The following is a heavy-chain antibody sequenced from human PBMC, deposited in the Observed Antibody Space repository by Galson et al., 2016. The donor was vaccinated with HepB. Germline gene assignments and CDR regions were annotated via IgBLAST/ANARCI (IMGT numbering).Heavy chain of an antibody. CDR1: GGSISDGHW. CDR3: ARGTVAVLATAGGIWYYDL. V-gene: IGHV4-4*02. CDR2: IYHTGTT. Sequence: ETLSLTCAVSGGSISDGHWWTWVRQTPGKGLEWIGEIYHTGTTNYNPSLESRFTISIDKSKSQFSLNLSSVTAADTAMYYCARGTVAVLATAGGIWYYDLWGRGSLVSVSS. J-gene: IGHJ2*01. D-gene: IGHD2-21*01.